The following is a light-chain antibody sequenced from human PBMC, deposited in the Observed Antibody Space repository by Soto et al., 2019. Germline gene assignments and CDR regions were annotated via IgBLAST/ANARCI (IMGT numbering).Light chain of an antibody. CDR2: AAS. CDR3: QQYGSSGT. Sequence: STLSASVGDRVTITCRASQSISSWLAWYQQKPGKAPKLLIYAASTLQSGVPSRFSGSGSGTEFTLTISSLQPEDFAVYYCQQYGSSGTFGQGTKVDIK. J-gene: IGKJ1*01. V-gene: IGKV1-5*01. CDR1: QSISSW.